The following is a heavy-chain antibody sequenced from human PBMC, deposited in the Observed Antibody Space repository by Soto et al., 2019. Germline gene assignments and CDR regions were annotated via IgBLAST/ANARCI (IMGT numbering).Heavy chain of an antibody. CDR2: IYYSGST. D-gene: IGHD3-9*01. CDR1: GGSISSSSYY. V-gene: IGHV4-39*01. J-gene: IGHJ5*02. Sequence: PSETLSLTCTVSGGSISSSSYYWGWIRQPPGKGLEWIGSIYYSGSTYYNPSLKSRVTISVDTSKNQFSLKLSSVTAADTAVYYCARHLSPIYDILTGYPLSWFDPWGQGTLVTVSS. CDR3: ARHLSPIYDILTGYPLSWFDP.